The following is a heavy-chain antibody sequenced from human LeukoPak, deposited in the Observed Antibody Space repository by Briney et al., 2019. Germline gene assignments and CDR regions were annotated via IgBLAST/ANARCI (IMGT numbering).Heavy chain of an antibody. D-gene: IGHD1-26*01. CDR1: GFTFSSYG. J-gene: IGHJ4*02. V-gene: IGHV3-23*01. CDR2: ISGSGAGT. CDR3: ARRRDSGSLQHFDY. Sequence: GGSLRLSCAASGFTFSSYGMSWVRQAPGKGLEWVSGISGSGAGTYYTDSVKGRFTISRDNSKNTVYLQMNSLRAEDTAVYYCARRRDSGSLQHFDYWGQGTLVTVSS.